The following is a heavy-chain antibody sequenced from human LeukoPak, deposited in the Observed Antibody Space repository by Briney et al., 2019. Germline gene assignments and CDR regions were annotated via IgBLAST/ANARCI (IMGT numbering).Heavy chain of an antibody. Sequence: SETLSLTCTVSGGSTSSYYWSWIRQPPGKGLEWIGYIYYSGSTNYNPSLKSRVTISVDTSKNQFSLKPSSVTAADTAVNYCARDTSIAARQYYGMDVWGQGTTVTVSS. D-gene: IGHD6-6*01. CDR2: IYYSGST. J-gene: IGHJ6*02. V-gene: IGHV4-59*01. CDR3: ARDTSIAARQYYGMDV. CDR1: GGSTSSYY.